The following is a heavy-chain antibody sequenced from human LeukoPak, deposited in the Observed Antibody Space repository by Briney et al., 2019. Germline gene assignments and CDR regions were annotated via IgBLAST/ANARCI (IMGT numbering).Heavy chain of an antibody. CDR3: ARGYCRDDICQVFPY. CDR2: MSYSGRT. Sequence: SETLSLTCTVSGGFVSSYYWSWIRQTPEKGLEWIGYMSYSGRTDYGPSLKSRVTMSVDTSKNQFSLKMSYVTAADTGVYYCARGYCRDDICQVFPYCGQGTLVTVSS. J-gene: IGHJ4*02. CDR1: GGFVSSYY. V-gene: IGHV4-59*02. D-gene: IGHD2-21*02.